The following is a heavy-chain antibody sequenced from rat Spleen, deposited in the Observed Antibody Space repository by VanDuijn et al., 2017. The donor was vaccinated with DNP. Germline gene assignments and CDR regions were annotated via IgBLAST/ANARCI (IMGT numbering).Heavy chain of an antibody. CDR1: GFNFNDYW. CDR3: VREDEGVDA. CDR2: INKDSRTI. V-gene: IGHV4-2*01. J-gene: IGHJ4*01. Sequence: EVKLVESGGGLVQPGRSLKLSCAASGFNFNDYWMGWVRQAPGKGLEWIGEINKDSRTINYTPSLKDKFTISRDNAQNTLYLQMSKVGSEDTAIYYGVREDEGVDAWGQGASVTVSS. D-gene: IGHD1-11*01.